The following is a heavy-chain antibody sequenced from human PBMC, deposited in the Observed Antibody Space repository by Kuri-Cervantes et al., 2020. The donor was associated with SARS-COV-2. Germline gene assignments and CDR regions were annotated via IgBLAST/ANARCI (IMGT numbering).Heavy chain of an antibody. CDR3: ARVSGELGYCSSTSCYEPIYYYGMDV. J-gene: IGHJ6*02. V-gene: IGHV4-59*01. D-gene: IGHD2-2*01. Sequence: GSLRLSCTVSGGSISSYYWSWIRQPPGKGLEWIGYIYYSGSTNYNPSLKSRVTISVDTSKNQFSLKLSSVTAADTAVYYCARVSGELGYCSSTSCYEPIYYYGMDVWGQGTTVTVSS. CDR1: GGSISSYY. CDR2: IYYSGST.